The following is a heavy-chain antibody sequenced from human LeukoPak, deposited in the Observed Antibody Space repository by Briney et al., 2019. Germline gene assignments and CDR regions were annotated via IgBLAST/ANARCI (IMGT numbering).Heavy chain of an antibody. Sequence: GASVKVSCKASGYTFTGYYMHWVRQAPGQGLEWMGWINPSSGGTNYAQKLQGRVTMTTDTSTSTVYMELRSLRSDDTAVYYCARDSQYYDFWSGFYYYYYMDVWGKGTTVTVSS. J-gene: IGHJ6*03. D-gene: IGHD3-3*01. CDR3: ARDSQYYDFWSGFYYYYYMDV. V-gene: IGHV1-2*02. CDR2: INPSSGGT. CDR1: GYTFTGYY.